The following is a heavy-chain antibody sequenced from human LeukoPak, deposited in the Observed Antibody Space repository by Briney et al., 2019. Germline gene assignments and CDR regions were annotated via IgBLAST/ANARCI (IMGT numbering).Heavy chain of an antibody. D-gene: IGHD2-15*01. V-gene: IGHV3-48*03. Sequence: GGSLRLSCAASGFTFSSYEMNWVRQAPGKGLEWVSYISSSCSTIYYADSVKGRFTISRDNAKNSLYLQINSLRAEDTAVYYCARDGYCSGGSCYGAPPFDYWGQGTLVTVSS. CDR2: ISSSCSTI. CDR3: ARDGYCSGGSCYGAPPFDY. CDR1: GFTFSSYE. J-gene: IGHJ4*02.